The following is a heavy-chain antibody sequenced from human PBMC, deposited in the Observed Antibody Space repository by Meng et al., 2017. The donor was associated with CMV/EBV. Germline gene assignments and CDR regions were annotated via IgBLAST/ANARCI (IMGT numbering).Heavy chain of an antibody. D-gene: IGHD6-13*01. J-gene: IGHJ6*02. Sequence: ASVKVSCKASGYTFTSYGISWVRQAPGQGLEWMGWISAYNGNTNYAQKLQGRVTMTTDTSTSTAYMELSSLRSEDTAVYYCARAHSSSWYSWAYYYYGMDVWGQGTTVTVSS. V-gene: IGHV1-18*01. CDR2: ISAYNGNT. CDR3: ARAHSSSWYSWAYYYYGMDV. CDR1: GYTFTSYG.